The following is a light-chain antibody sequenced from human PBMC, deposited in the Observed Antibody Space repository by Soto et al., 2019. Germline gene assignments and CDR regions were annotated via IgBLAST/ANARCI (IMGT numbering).Light chain of an antibody. CDR1: SNDIGGYNY. J-gene: IGLJ1*01. Sequence: QSALTQPASVSGSPGQSITIPCTGSSNDIGGYNYVSWYQQHPGRAPKLVIYKVSDRPSGVSTRFSASKSGNTASLTISGLQAEDEADYYCSSYTSSNTLVFGTGTKLTVL. V-gene: IGLV2-14*01. CDR3: SSYTSSNTLV. CDR2: KVS.